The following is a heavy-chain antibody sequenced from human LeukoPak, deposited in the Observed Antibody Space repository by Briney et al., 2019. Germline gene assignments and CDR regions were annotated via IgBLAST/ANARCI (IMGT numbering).Heavy chain of an antibody. J-gene: IGHJ4*02. Sequence: PSGTLSLTCAVSGGSISSSNWWSWVRQPPGKGLEWIGEIYHSGSTYYNPSLKSRVTISVDTSKNQFSLKLSSVTAADTAVYYCARNLYDSSGSMGIYTFDYWGQGTLVTVSS. V-gene: IGHV4-4*02. D-gene: IGHD3-22*01. CDR1: GGSISSSNW. CDR2: IYHSGST. CDR3: ARNLYDSSGSMGIYTFDY.